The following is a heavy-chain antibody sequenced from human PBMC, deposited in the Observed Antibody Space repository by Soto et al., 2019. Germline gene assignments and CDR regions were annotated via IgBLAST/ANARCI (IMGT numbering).Heavy chain of an antibody. Sequence: SETLSLTCTVSGGSISSYYWSWIRQPPGKGLEWIGYIYYSGSTNYNPSLKSRVTISVDTSKNQFSLKLSSVTAADTAVYYCARDGVLRFLEWSYPYYYGMNVWGQGTTVTVSS. CDR2: IYYSGST. D-gene: IGHD3-3*01. V-gene: IGHV4-59*01. CDR3: ARDGVLRFLEWSYPYYYGMNV. CDR1: GGSISSYY. J-gene: IGHJ6*02.